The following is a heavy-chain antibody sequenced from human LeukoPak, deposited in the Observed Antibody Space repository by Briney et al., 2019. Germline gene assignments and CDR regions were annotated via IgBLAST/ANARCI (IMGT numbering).Heavy chain of an antibody. J-gene: IGHJ4*02. V-gene: IGHV3-11*01. CDR2: ISSSGSTI. D-gene: IGHD3-22*01. CDR3: ARDGGGDSSGFYDY. Sequence: GGSLRLSCAASRFTFSNYWMAWVRQAPGKGLEWVSYISSSGSTIYYADSVKGRFTISRDNAKNSLYLQMNSLRAEDTAVYYCARDGGGDSSGFYDYWGQGTLVTVSS. CDR1: RFTFSNYW.